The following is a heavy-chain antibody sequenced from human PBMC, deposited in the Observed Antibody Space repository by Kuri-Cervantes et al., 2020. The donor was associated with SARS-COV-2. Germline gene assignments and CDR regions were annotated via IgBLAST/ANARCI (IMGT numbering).Heavy chain of an antibody. CDR3: ARDIRGYSGYDGPPTYYYYYGMDV. Sequence: SVKVSCKASGGTFSSYAISWVRQAPGQGLEWMGGIIPIFGTANYAQKFQSRVTITADESTSTAYMELSSLRSEDTAVYYCARDIRGYSGYDGPPTYYYYYGMDVWGQGTTVTVSS. D-gene: IGHD5-12*01. V-gene: IGHV1-69*13. CDR2: IIPIFGTA. J-gene: IGHJ6*02. CDR1: GGTFSSYA.